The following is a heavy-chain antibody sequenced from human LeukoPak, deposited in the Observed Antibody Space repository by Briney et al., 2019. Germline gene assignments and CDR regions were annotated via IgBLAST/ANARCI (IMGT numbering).Heavy chain of an antibody. CDR2: IYYSGNT. CDR1: GGSISSSAYY. V-gene: IGHV4-39*07. J-gene: IGHJ6*03. CDR3: ARGRRVPAAIYYYYYYMDV. D-gene: IGHD2-2*01. Sequence: SETPSLTCTVSGGSISSSAYYWAWIRQPPGKGLEWIGSIYYSGNTYYNASLKSRVTISVDTSKNQFSLRLSSVTAADTAVYYCARGRRVPAAIYYYYYYMDVWGKGTTVTISS.